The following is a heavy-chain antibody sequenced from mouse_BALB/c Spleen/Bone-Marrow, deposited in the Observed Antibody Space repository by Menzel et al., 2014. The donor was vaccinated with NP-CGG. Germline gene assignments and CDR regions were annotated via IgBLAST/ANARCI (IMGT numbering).Heavy chain of an antibody. CDR3: TRGRRDAMDY. CDR1: GYTFTSYY. J-gene: IGHJ4*01. CDR2: INPSNGGT. Sequence: VKLMESGAERVKPGASVKLSCKASGYTFTSYYMYWVKQRPGQGLEWIGEINPSNGGTNFNEKFKSKATLTVDKSSSTAYMQLSSLTSEDSAVYYCTRGRRDAMDYWGQGTSVTVSS. V-gene: IGHV1S81*02.